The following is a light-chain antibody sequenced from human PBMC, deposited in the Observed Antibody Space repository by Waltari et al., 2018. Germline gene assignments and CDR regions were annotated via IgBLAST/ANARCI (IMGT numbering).Light chain of an antibody. J-gene: IGKJ5*01. CDR1: QSISSY. CDR3: QQSYSTSIT. CDR2: AAS. V-gene: IGKV1-39*01. Sequence: DIQMTQSPSSLSAPVGDRVTITCRASQSISSYLNWYQQKPGKAPKLLIYAASSLQSGVPSRFSGSGSGTDFTLTISSLQPEDFATYYCQQSYSTSITFGQGTRLEIK.